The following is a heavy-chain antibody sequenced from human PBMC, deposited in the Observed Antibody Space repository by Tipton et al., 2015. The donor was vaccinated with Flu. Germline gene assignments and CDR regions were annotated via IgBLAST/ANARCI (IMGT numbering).Heavy chain of an antibody. CDR3: AKGGYGTSSKFDN. CDR2: ISSDGGVT. Sequence: GSLRLSCAASGFTFSAYWMHWVRQAPGKGLVWVSRISSDGGVTNYADSMKGRFSISRDNTKNSLYLQMNSLRAEDTAFYYCAKGGYGTSSKFDNWGQGTLVTVSS. D-gene: IGHD6-6*01. V-gene: IGHV3-74*01. J-gene: IGHJ4*02. CDR1: GFTFSAYW.